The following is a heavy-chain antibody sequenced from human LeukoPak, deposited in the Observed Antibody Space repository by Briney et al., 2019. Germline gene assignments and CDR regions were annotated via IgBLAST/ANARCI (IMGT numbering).Heavy chain of an antibody. Sequence: SETLSLTCTVSGGSVSSGFYYWSWIRQPAGKGLEWIGRVYNSGSTSYNPSLKSRVTISIDTSKNQFSLKLNSVTAADTAIYYCARAGYYYGSGSYYVLDYWGQGTLVTVSS. V-gene: IGHV4-61*02. D-gene: IGHD3-10*01. CDR2: VYNSGST. CDR3: ARAGYYYGSGSYYVLDY. CDR1: GGSVSSGFYY. J-gene: IGHJ4*02.